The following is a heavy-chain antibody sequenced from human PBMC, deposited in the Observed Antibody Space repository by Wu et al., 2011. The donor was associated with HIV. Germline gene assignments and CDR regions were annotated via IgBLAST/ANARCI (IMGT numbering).Heavy chain of an antibody. D-gene: IGHD1-26*01. CDR1: GYTFITYY. Sequence: QVQLVQSGAEMKKPGASVKVSCKGSGYTFITYYMHWVRQAPGQGLEWMGIINPSYGSTTHAQKFQGRVTMTRDTSTSTVYMELNNLRSDDTAVYYCARGPREGWYFDVWGLEPWSLSPQ. CDR3: ARGPREGWYFDV. CDR2: INPSYGST. V-gene: IGHV1-46*01. J-gene: IGHJ2*01.